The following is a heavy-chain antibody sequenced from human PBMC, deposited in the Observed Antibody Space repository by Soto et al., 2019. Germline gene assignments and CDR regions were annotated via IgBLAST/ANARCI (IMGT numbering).Heavy chain of an antibody. CDR2: ISYDSTKT. J-gene: IGHJ6*01. CDR3: ARTRGAWSDFHIYSLDV. V-gene: IGHV3-30*03. CDR1: GFTFNSYG. D-gene: IGHD2-15*01. Sequence: QVQLVESGGGVVQPGRSLRLSCAASGFTFNSYGMHWVRQGPGNGLEWVAFISYDSTKTYYADSVKGRFTISRDNSNSPVYVKMDLLTGEDPAVYYRARTRGAWSDFHIYSLDVWGQWGTVTVSS.